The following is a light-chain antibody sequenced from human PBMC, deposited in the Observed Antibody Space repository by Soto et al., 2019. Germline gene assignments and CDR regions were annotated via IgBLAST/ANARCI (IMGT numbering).Light chain of an antibody. CDR2: GAS. J-gene: IGKJ4*01. CDR3: QQTYTTPLT. Sequence: DIQMTQSPSSLSAYVGDRVNITCRASQSISYYLNWYQQKPGRAPHLLMYGASSLQSGVPSRFTGSGSGTEFTLTITSLQPGDFATYYCQQTYTTPLTFGGGTKVEIK. V-gene: IGKV1-39*01. CDR1: QSISYY.